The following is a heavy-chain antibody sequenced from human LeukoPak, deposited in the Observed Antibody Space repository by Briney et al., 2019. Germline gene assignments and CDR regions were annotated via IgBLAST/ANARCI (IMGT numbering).Heavy chain of an antibody. CDR1: GYSISSGNY. Sequence: SETLSLTCSVSGYSISSGNYWGWIRLPPGKGLQWIGSIYHSGSTYYNPSLKSRVTISVDTSKNQFSLKLSSVTAADTAVYYCARARRYCDGDCSSGVYWYFDLWGRGTLVTVSS. CDR3: ARARRYCDGDCSSGVYWYFDL. D-gene: IGHD2-21*02. V-gene: IGHV4-38-2*02. CDR2: IYHSGST. J-gene: IGHJ2*01.